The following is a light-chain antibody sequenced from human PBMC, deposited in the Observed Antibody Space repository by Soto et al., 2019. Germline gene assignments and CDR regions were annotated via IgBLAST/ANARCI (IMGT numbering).Light chain of an antibody. V-gene: IGKV1-9*01. J-gene: IGKJ4*01. CDR3: QQFNVYPLT. CDR2: AAS. Sequence: DIQLTQSPSFLSASVGDRVTITCRASQDISGYLAWYQQKPGKAPKLLSNAASTLQSGVPSRLSGSESGTDFTLTISSLQPEDFATYYCQQFNVYPLTFGGGTRVEIK. CDR1: QDISGY.